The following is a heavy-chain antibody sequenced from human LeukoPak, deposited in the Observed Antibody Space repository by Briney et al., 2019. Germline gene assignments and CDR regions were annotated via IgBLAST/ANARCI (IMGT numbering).Heavy chain of an antibody. CDR3: ARHSSLGHFDF. CDR2: IYYSGST. CDR1: GGSISSYY. J-gene: IGHJ4*02. V-gene: IGHV4-59*08. Sequence: SETLSLTCTVSGGSISSYYWSWIRQPPGKGLEWIGYIYYSGSTNYNPSLEIRVTISVDTSKNQCSLKVSSVTAADTAVYYCARHSSLGHFDFWGQGTLVTVSS.